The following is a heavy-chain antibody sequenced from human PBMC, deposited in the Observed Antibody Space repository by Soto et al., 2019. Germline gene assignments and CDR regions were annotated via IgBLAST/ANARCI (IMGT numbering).Heavy chain of an antibody. CDR3: ARFYMVRGVMGAFDI. J-gene: IGHJ3*02. D-gene: IGHD3-10*01. Sequence: SETLSLTCTVSGGSISSGGYYWSWIRQHPGKGLEWIGYIYYIGSTYYNPSLKSRVSISVDTSKNQFSPKLSSVTAADTAVYYCARFYMVRGVMGAFDIWGQGTMVTVSS. CDR1: GGSISSGGYY. V-gene: IGHV4-31*03. CDR2: IYYIGST.